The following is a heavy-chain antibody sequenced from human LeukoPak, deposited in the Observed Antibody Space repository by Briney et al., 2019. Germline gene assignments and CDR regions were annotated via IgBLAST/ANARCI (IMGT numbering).Heavy chain of an antibody. V-gene: IGHV3-30*02. CDR3: AKGSHGSGSYYNPYYFDY. D-gene: IGHD3-10*01. CDR2: IRYDGSNK. J-gene: IGHJ4*02. Sequence: PGGSLRLSCAASGFTFSSYGMHWVRQAPGKGLEWVAFIRYDGSNKYYADSVKGRFTISRDNSKNTLYLQMNSQRAEDTAVYYCAKGSHGSGSYYNPYYFDYWGQGTLVTVSS. CDR1: GFTFSSYG.